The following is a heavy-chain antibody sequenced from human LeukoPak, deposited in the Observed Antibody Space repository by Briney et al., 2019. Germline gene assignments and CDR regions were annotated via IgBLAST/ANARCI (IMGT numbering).Heavy chain of an antibody. J-gene: IGHJ4*02. CDR2: IIPIFGTA. CDR1: GGTFSNYA. D-gene: IGHD6-13*01. CDR3: TRDRGIAAAGHFDY. Sequence: ASVKVSCSASGGTFSNYAISWVREAPGQGLEWMGGIIPIFGTANYAQKFQGRVTITEGKSTSTVYMELSSLRAEDTAVYYCTRDRGIAAAGHFDYWGQGTLVAVSS. V-gene: IGHV1-69*06.